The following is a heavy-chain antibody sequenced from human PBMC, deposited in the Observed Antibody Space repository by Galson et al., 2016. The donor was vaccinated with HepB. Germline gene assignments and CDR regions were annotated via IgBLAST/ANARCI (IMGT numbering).Heavy chain of an antibody. Sequence: SLRLSCAASGFTFSRYAMTWVRQAPGKGLEWVSGLSGSGAHTYYADSVEGRFTISRDNSKNTLYLQMNSLRVEDTAVYYCAKDYVGGSYILTQFDYWGQGTLVTVSS. CDR3: AKDYVGGSYILTQFDY. V-gene: IGHV3-23*01. CDR2: LSGSGAHT. CDR1: GFTFSRYA. J-gene: IGHJ4*02. D-gene: IGHD3-16*01.